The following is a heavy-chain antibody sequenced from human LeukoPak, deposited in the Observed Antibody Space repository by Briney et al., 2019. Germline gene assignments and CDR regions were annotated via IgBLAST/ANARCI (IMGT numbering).Heavy chain of an antibody. CDR3: ARGASPGGVDV. CDR2: IYVNGNT. Sequence: PSETLSLTCTLSGGSTTSNYYWVWIRQPAGKGLEWIGRIYVNGNTAYNPSLKGRVTMSIDTSKNLFSLKLSSVTAADTAVYYCARGASPGGVDVWGQGTTVTVSS. CDR1: GGSTTSNYY. J-gene: IGHJ6*02. V-gene: IGHV4-4*07.